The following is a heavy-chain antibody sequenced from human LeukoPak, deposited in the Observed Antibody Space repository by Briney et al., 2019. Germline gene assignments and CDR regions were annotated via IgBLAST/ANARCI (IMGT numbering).Heavy chain of an antibody. J-gene: IGHJ6*03. CDR2: MNPNSGNT. CDR1: GYTFTSYD. CDR3: ARGGVSYSAYYYYYYMDV. Sequence: GASVKVSCKASGYTFTSYDINWVRQAPGQGLEWMGWMNPNSGNTGYAQKFQGRVTMTRNTSISTAYMELSSLRSEDTAVYYCARGGVSYSAYYYYYYMDVWGKGTTVTVSS. D-gene: IGHD4-11*01. V-gene: IGHV1-8*01.